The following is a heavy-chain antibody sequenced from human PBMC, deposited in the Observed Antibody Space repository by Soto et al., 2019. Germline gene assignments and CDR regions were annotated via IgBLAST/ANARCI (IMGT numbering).Heavy chain of an antibody. V-gene: IGHV3-21*01. D-gene: IGHD6-13*01. J-gene: IGHJ4*02. CDR2: ISSSSSYI. Sequence: EVQLVESGGGLVKPGGSLRLSCAASGFTFSSYSMNWVRQAPGKGLEWVSSISSSSSYIYYADSVKGRFTISRDNAKNSLYLQMNSLRAEDTAVYYCARDRATMGTGPRIAAAEVIGYWGQGTLVTVSS. CDR1: GFTFSSYS. CDR3: ARDRATMGTGPRIAAAEVIGY.